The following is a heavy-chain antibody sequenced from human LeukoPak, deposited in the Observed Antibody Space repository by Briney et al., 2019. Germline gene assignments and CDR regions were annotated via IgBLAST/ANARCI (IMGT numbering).Heavy chain of an antibody. CDR2: ISSSAGTI. Sequence: GGSLRLSCAVSGFTFSSYEMNWVSQAPGKGLEWLSYISSSAGTIYYADSVKGRFTISRDNARNSLYLQMNSLRAEDTAVYYCARDPDYYYGMDVWGQGTTVTVSS. V-gene: IGHV3-48*03. CDR3: ARDPDYYYGMDV. CDR1: GFTFSSYE. J-gene: IGHJ6*02.